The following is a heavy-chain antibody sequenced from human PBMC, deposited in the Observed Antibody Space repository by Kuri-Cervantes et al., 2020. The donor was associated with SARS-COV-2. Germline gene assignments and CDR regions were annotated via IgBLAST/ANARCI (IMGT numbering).Heavy chain of an antibody. J-gene: IGHJ3*02. CDR2: IGTAGDT. Sequence: GGSLRLSCAASGFTFSSYDMHWVRQATGKGLEWVSAIGTAGDTYYLGSVKGRFTISRENAKNSLYLQMNSLRAGDTAVYYCARGDVQSGVDAFDIWGQGTMVTVSS. V-gene: IGHV3-13*04. CDR3: ARGDVQSGVDAFDI. D-gene: IGHD1-1*01. CDR1: GFTFSSYD.